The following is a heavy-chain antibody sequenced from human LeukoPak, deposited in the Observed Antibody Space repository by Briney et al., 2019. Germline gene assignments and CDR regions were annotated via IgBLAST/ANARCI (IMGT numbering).Heavy chain of an antibody. V-gene: IGHV1-69*13. CDR3: ARVAVTMIVVSLQDAFDI. J-gene: IGHJ3*02. Sequence: SVKVSCKASGGTFSSYAISWVRQAPGQGLEWMGGIIPIFGTANYAQKFQGRVTITADESTSTAYMELSSLRSEDTAVYYCARVAVTMIVVSLQDAFDIWGQGTMVTVSS. CDR2: IIPIFGTA. CDR1: GGTFSSYA. D-gene: IGHD3-22*01.